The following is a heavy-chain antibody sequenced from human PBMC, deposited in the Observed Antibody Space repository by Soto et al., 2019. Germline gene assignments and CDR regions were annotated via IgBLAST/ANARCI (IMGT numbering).Heavy chain of an antibody. Sequence: ASAYDSCYPSRYSLTSYGINCVLQATRQGLEWMGWISAYNGNTNYAQKLQGRVTMTTDTSTSTAYMELRSLRSDDRAVYYCARDLVSVDSSGFAEAGFYPWGQGTLVTVAS. D-gene: IGHD6-19*01. CDR2: ISAYNGNT. V-gene: IGHV1-18*01. J-gene: IGHJ5*02. CDR3: ARDLVSVDSSGFAEAGFYP. CDR1: RYSLTSYG.